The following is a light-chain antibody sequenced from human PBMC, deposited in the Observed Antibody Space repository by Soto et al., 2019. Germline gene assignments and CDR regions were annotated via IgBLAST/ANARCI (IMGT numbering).Light chain of an antibody. V-gene: IGKV1-5*03. Sequence: DIQMTQSPSTLSGSVGDRVTITCRARQNISSWLAWYQQKPGKAPKLLIYKASTLKSGVPSRFSGSGSGTEFTLTISSLQPDDFATYYCQHYNSYSEAFGQGTKVELK. CDR3: QHYNSYSEA. J-gene: IGKJ1*01. CDR1: QNISSW. CDR2: KAS.